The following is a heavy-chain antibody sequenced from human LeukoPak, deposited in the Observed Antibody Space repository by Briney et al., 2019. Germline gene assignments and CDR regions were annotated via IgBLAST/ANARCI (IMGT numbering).Heavy chain of an antibody. D-gene: IGHD6-13*01. CDR2: IKKKTDGGTT. Sequence: GGSLRLSCAASGFTFSDAWMGWVRQAPGKGLEWVGLIKKKTDGGTTDYAAPVKGRFSISRDDSKDTLYLQMSSLQTEDTAVYYCVRQQLVFDCWGQGTLVTVSS. CDR1: GFTFSDAW. CDR3: VRQQLVFDC. J-gene: IGHJ4*02. V-gene: IGHV3-15*01.